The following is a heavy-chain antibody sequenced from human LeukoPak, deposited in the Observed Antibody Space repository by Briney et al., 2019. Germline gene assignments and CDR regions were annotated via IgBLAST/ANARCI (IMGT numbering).Heavy chain of an antibody. V-gene: IGHV3-23*01. CDR2: ISGSGGST. CDR1: GFTFSSYA. Sequence: GGSLRLSCAASGFTFSSYAMSWVRQAPGKGLEWVSAISGSGGSTYYADSVKGRFTISRDNSKNTLYLQMNSLRAEDTAVYYCAKAMSCGDSRPYYGMDVWGQGTTVTVSS. D-gene: IGHD4-17*01. J-gene: IGHJ6*02. CDR3: AKAMSCGDSRPYYGMDV.